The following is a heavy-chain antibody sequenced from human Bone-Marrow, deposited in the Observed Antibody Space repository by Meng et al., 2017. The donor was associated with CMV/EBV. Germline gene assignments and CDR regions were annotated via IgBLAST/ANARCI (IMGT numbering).Heavy chain of an antibody. Sequence: LSLTCAASGFTFDDYAMHWVRQAPGKGLEWVSGISWNSGSIGYADSVKGRFTISRDDAKNSLYLQMNSLRAEDTALYYCAKDNGKFGGDYHFDYWGQGTLVTVSS. CDR1: GFTFDDYA. D-gene: IGHD4-17*01. CDR2: ISWNSGSI. V-gene: IGHV3-9*01. J-gene: IGHJ4*02. CDR3: AKDNGKFGGDYHFDY.